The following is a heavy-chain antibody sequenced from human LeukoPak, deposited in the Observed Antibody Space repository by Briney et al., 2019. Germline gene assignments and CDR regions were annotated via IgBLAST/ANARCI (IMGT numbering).Heavy chain of an antibody. CDR3: ARGIYGDPVAFDY. D-gene: IGHD4/OR15-4a*01. Sequence: GGSLRLSCAASGFTFSSYWMHWVRQAPGRGLVWVSRIHSDEIRTNYADSVTGRFTISRDNAKNTVYLQMNSLRNEDTAVYYCARGIYGDPVAFDYWGQGTLVTVPP. CDR2: IHSDEIRT. J-gene: IGHJ4*02. V-gene: IGHV3-74*01. CDR1: GFTFSSYW.